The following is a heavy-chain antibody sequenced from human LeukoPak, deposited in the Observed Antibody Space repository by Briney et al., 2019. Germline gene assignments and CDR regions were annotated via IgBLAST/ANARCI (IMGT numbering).Heavy chain of an antibody. CDR1: GYTFTSYG. Sequence: ASVKVSCKASGYTFTSYGISWVRQAPGQGLEWMGWISAYNGNTNYAQKLQGRVTMTTDTSTSTAYTELRSLRADDTAVYYCARAPIEWELLDGLDYYYMDVWGKGTTVTVSS. D-gene: IGHD1-26*01. CDR2: ISAYNGNT. V-gene: IGHV1-18*01. CDR3: ARAPIEWELLDGLDYYYMDV. J-gene: IGHJ6*03.